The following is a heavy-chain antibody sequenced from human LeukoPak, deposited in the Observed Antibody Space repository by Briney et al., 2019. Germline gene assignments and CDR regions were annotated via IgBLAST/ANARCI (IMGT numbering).Heavy chain of an antibody. J-gene: IGHJ4*02. CDR3: ARGYCSSTSCYRFDS. Sequence: GESLKISCKGSGYSFTSYWIGWVRQVPGKGLEWMGIIYPGDPDTRYSPSFQGQVTISADKSISTAYLQWSSLKASDTAMYYCARGYCSSTSCYRFDSWGQGTLVTVSS. CDR1: GYSFTSYW. D-gene: IGHD2-2*01. V-gene: IGHV5-51*01. CDR2: IYPGDPDT.